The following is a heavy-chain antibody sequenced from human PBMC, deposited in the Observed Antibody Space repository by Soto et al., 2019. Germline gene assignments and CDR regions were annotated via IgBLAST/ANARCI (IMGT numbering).Heavy chain of an antibody. Sequence: DVQLLASGGGLAQPGESLTLSCAASGFMFSGYAMSWVRQAPGKGLEWVSAVSNSGTSTSYADSVKGRFTISRDNSKNTLSLQMSSLGAEDTALYYCVKDLAASGWFDPWGQGTLVIVSS. CDR2: VSNSGTST. J-gene: IGHJ5*02. D-gene: IGHD2-15*01. CDR1: GFMFSGYA. V-gene: IGHV3-23*01. CDR3: VKDLAASGWFDP.